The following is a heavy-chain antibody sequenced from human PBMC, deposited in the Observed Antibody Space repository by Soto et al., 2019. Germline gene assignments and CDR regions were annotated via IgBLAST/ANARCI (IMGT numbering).Heavy chain of an antibody. Sequence: SETLSLTCSVSGCSISSGGYSWSWIRQPPGKGLEWIGYIYHSGSTYYNPSLKSRVTISVDRSKNQFSLKLSSVTAADTAVYYCARGTGSGTQDFDYWGQGTLVTLSS. CDR1: GCSISSGGYS. V-gene: IGHV4-30-2*01. CDR2: IYHSGST. D-gene: IGHD1-26*01. J-gene: IGHJ4*02. CDR3: ARGTGSGTQDFDY.